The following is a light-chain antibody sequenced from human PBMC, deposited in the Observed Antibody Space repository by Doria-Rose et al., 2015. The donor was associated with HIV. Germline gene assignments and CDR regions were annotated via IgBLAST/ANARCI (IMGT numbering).Light chain of an antibody. CDR3: QQYGTLPST. Sequence: TQSPGTLSLSPGERATLSCRASQTVSSNYLAWYQQKPGQAPRLLLYGASSRATGIPDRFSGSGSGTDFTLTISRLEPEDFAVYHCQQYGTLPSTFGQGTRLDIK. CDR1: QTVSSNY. J-gene: IGKJ5*01. V-gene: IGKV3-20*01. CDR2: GAS.